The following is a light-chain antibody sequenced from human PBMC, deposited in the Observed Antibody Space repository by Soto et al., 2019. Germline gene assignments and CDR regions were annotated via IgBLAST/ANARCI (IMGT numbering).Light chain of an antibody. CDR2: VAS. Sequence: DIQMTQSPSSLSASVGDRVTVTCRASQSIDTYLNWYQQRPGQAPKLLIYVASTLQSGVPSRFSGSGSGTHFTLTISSLQPEDFATYYCQQNQDIPPTFGQWTRVERK. V-gene: IGKV1-39*01. CDR1: QSIDTY. J-gene: IGKJ1*01. CDR3: QQNQDIPPT.